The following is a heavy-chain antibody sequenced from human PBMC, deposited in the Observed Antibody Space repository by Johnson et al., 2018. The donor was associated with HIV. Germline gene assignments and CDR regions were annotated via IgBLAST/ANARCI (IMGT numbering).Heavy chain of an antibody. J-gene: IGHJ3*02. Sequence: QVQLVESGGGVVQPGRSLRLSCAASGFTFSSYAMHWVRQAPGKGLEWVAVISYDGGNKYYADSVKGRFTISRDNSKNTLYLQRNSLRAEDTAVYYCAGEGAAAGPTDAFDSWGQGTMVTVSS. CDR3: AGEGAAAGPTDAFDS. V-gene: IGHV3-30-3*01. CDR1: GFTFSSYA. D-gene: IGHD6-13*01. CDR2: ISYDGGNK.